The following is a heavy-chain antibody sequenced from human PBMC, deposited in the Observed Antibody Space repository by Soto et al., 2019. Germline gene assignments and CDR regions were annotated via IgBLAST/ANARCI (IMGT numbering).Heavy chain of an antibody. V-gene: IGHV4-34*01. D-gene: IGHD5-18*01. CDR2: INHLGSI. CDR3: ARRGYSYGCPPPCEY. J-gene: IGHJ1*01. CDR1: GGSLSDYF. Sequence: PSETLSLTCVVSGGSLSDYFWSWIRQPPGMALEWIGEINHLGSIYYSPSLKSRVTMSVDTSKNQFSLKLNSVTAADTAAYYCARRGYSYGCPPPCEYWAQGTLVTVYS.